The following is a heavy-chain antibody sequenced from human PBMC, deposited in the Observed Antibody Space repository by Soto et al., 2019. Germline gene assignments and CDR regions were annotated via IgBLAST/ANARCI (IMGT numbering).Heavy chain of an antibody. CDR2: IYWDGST. Sequence: EVQLVETGGGLIQPGGSLRLSCAVSGFSVSDNFMSWVRQAPGKGLEWVSVIYWDGSTYYADSVKGRFAMSRDNSKYTLFLQMNSLRAEDTAVYYCVRCHTCGNDCYQNWFDPWGRGTLVTVSS. V-gene: IGHV3-53*02. D-gene: IGHD2-21*02. CDR1: GFSVSDNF. CDR3: VRCHTCGNDCYQNWFDP. J-gene: IGHJ5*02.